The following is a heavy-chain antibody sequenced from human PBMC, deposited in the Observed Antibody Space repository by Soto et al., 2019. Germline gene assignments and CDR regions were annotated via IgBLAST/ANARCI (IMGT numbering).Heavy chain of an antibody. V-gene: IGHV4-4*02. CDR2: IYHSGST. CDR3: ARVGMDISGYDLPQLFDY. J-gene: IGHJ4*02. Sequence: SETLSLTCAVSSGSISSSNWWSWVRQPPGKGLEWIEEIYHSGSTNYNPSLKSRVTISVDKSKNQFSLKLSSVTAADTAVYYCARVGMDISGYDLPQLFDYWGQGTLVTVS. CDR1: SGSISSSNW. D-gene: IGHD5-12*01.